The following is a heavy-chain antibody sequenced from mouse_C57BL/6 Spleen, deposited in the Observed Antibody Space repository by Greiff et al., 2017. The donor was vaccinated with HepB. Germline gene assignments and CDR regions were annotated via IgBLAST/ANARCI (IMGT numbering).Heavy chain of an antibody. J-gene: IGHJ1*03. V-gene: IGHV1-50*01. D-gene: IGHD1-1*01. Sequence: VQLQQPGAELVKPGASVKLSCKASGYTFTSYWMQWVKQRPGQGLEWIGEIDPSDSYTNYNQKFKGQATLTVDNSSSTAYMKLSSLTSEDSAVYYCARRDYGSGYGYFDVWGTGTTVTVSS. CDR2: IDPSDSYT. CDR1: GYTFTSYW. CDR3: ARRDYGSGYGYFDV.